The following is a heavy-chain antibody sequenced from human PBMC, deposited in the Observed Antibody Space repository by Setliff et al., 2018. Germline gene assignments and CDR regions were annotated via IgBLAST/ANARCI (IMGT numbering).Heavy chain of an antibody. J-gene: IGHJ4*02. Sequence: GGSLRLSCAASGFTFSSYPMHWVRQAPGKGLEWVAVTSYDGINKYYAESVQGRFTISRDNSKNTLYLQMNSLRLEDTAVYYCARDFGPSKNYNFWSGYVDYWGQGTLVTVSS. CDR3: ARDFGPSKNYNFWSGYVDY. CDR1: GFTFSSYP. V-gene: IGHV3-30*01. CDR2: TSYDGINK. D-gene: IGHD3-3*01.